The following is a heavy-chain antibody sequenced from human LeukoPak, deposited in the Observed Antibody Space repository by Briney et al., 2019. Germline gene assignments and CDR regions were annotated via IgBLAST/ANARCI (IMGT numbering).Heavy chain of an antibody. Sequence: GGSLRLSCTASRFTFSTYAMSRVRQAPGKGLEWVSSISGSGDTTYYTGSVKGRFTISRDNSKNALYLQMCSLRAEDTAVYYCAKSQRNDQQVVQRIDYWGQGTLVTVSS. CDR2: ISGSGDTT. CDR3: AKSQRNDQQVVQRIDY. CDR1: RFTFSTYA. V-gene: IGHV3-23*01. D-gene: IGHD1-1*01. J-gene: IGHJ4*02.